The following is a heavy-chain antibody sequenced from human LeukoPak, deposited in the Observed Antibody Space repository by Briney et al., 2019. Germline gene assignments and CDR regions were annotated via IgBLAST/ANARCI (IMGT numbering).Heavy chain of an antibody. D-gene: IGHD4-17*01. CDR2: ISTDGGST. V-gene: IGHV3-64D*06. Sequence: PGVSLRLSCSASGFTFSSYAMHWVPQAPGKGLEYVSSISTDGGSTYYADSVKGRFTISRDNSKNTLYLQMSSLRGEDTAVYYCVKRGRQGDYAYDYWGQGALVTVSS. CDR1: GFTFSSYA. J-gene: IGHJ4*02. CDR3: VKRGRQGDYAYDY.